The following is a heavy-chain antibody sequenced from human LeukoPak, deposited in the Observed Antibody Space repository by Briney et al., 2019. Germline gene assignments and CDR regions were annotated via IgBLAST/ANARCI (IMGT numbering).Heavy chain of an antibody. CDR3: ARLYSSSLGRVFDY. Sequence: SETLSLTCTVSGASISRYYRSWVRQPPGKGQEGMGYIYYSGRTKYNPSLKSGITISIDTSMNQFSLKLSSVTAADTAVYYCARLYSSSLGRVFDYWGQGTLVTVSS. V-gene: IGHV4-59*01. CDR1: GASISRYY. D-gene: IGHD6-13*01. J-gene: IGHJ4*02. CDR2: IYYSGRT.